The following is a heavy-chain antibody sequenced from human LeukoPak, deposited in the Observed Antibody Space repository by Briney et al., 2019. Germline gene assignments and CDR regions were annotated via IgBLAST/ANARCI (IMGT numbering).Heavy chain of an antibody. J-gene: IGHJ4*02. Sequence: PGGSLRLSCAASGFTVSSNYMSWVRQAPGKGLEWVSVIYSGGSTYYADSVKGRFTISRDNSKNTLYLQMNSLRAEDTAVYYCARGKYSYGYGLDYWGQGTLVTVSS. CDR2: IYSGGST. CDR3: ARGKYSYGYGLDY. CDR1: GFTVSSNY. V-gene: IGHV3-53*01. D-gene: IGHD5-18*01.